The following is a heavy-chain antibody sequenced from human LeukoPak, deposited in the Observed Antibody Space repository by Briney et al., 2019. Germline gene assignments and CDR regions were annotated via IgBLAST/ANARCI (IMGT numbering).Heavy chain of an antibody. CDR3: ARVDCSRGSCYSDY. CDR2: IKQDGSEK. CDR1: GFTFSSYW. D-gene: IGHD2-15*01. V-gene: IGHV3-7*01. J-gene: IGHJ4*02. Sequence: GGSLRLSCAASGFTFSSYWMSWVRQAPGKGLEWVANIKQDGSEKYYVDSVKGRFTISRDNAKNSLYLQMNSLRAEDTAVYYCARVDCSRGSCYSDYWGQGTLVTVSS.